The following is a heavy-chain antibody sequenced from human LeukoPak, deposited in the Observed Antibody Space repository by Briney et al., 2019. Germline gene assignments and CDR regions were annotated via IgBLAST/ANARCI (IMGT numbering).Heavy chain of an antibody. Sequence: SETLSLTCAVSGGSISSGGYSWSWIRQPPGKGLEWIGYIYHSGSTYYNPSLKSRVTISVDRSKNQFSLKLSSVTAADTAVYYCARNVDTAMEYYFDYWGQGTLVTVSS. J-gene: IGHJ4*02. CDR3: ARNVDTAMEYYFDY. D-gene: IGHD5-18*01. V-gene: IGHV4-30-2*02. CDR1: GGSISSGGYS. CDR2: IYHSGST.